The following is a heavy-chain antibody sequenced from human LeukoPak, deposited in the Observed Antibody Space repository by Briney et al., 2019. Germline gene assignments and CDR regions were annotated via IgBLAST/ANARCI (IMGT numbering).Heavy chain of an antibody. CDR1: GFTFSSYG. J-gene: IGHJ4*02. Sequence: PGGSLRLPCAASGFTFSSYGMHWVRQAPGKGLEWVAVIWYDGSNKYYADSVKGRFTISRDNSKNTLYVQMNSLRAEDTAVYYCAKGSYYYDSSGSSFEYWGQGTLVTVSS. V-gene: IGHV3-33*06. D-gene: IGHD3-22*01. CDR2: IWYDGSNK. CDR3: AKGSYYYDSSGSSFEY.